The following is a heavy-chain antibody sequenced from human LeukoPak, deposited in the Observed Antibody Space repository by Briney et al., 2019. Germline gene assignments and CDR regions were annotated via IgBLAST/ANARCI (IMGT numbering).Heavy chain of an antibody. V-gene: IGHV4-39*01. D-gene: IGHD3-16*01. J-gene: IGHJ4*02. CDR3: ARGGHYTMPVFPFDV. CDR1: GGSISSSSYY. CDR2: IYYSGST. Sequence: SETLSLTRTVSGGSISSSSYYWGWIRQPPGKGLEWIGSIYYSGSTYYNPSLKSRVTISVDPSKNQFSLKLSSVTAADTAVYYCARGGHYTMPVFPFDVWGQGILVTVSS.